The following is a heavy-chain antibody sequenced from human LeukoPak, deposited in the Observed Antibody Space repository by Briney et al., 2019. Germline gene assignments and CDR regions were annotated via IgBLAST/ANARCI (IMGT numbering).Heavy chain of an antibody. CDR3: ARTSGYDFGTDFDY. CDR2: INPDSGGT. J-gene: IGHJ4*02. Sequence: GASVKVSCKASGCPFTGYYLHWVRQAPGQGLEWMGWINPDSGGTDYEQKFQGRVTMTRDTSISTAYMELSRLRSDDTAVYYCARTSGYDFGTDFDYWGQGTLVTVSS. D-gene: IGHD5-12*01. V-gene: IGHV1-2*02. CDR1: GCPFTGYY.